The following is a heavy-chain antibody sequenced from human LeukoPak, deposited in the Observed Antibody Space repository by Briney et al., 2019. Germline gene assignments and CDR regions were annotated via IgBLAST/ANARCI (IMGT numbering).Heavy chain of an antibody. CDR3: ARTPSVVVTASPWLGWFDP. V-gene: IGHV1-69*13. CDR1: GGTFSNYA. CDR2: IIPIFGRA. Sequence: SVKVSCKASGGTFSNYAISWVRQAPGQGLEWMGGIIPIFGRANYAQKFQGRVTITADESTSTAYMELSSLRSEDTAVYYCARTPSVVVTASPWLGWFDPWGQGTMVTVSS. D-gene: IGHD2-21*02. J-gene: IGHJ5*02.